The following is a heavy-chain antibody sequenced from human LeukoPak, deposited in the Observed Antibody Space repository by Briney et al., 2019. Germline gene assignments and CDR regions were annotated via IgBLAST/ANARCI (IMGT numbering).Heavy chain of an antibody. CDR3: AREIVIAVAGTWDYYYYYMDV. D-gene: IGHD6-19*01. J-gene: IGHJ6*03. Sequence: PGGSLRLSCAASGFTFSSYSMNWVRQAPGKGLEWVSSISSSSSYIYYADSVKGRFTISRDNAKNSLYLQMNSLRAEDTAVYYCAREIVIAVAGTWDYYYYYMDVWGKGTTVTISS. CDR1: GFTFSSYS. CDR2: ISSSSSYI. V-gene: IGHV3-21*01.